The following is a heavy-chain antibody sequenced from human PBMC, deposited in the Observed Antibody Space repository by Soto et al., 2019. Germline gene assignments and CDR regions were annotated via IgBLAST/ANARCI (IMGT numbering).Heavy chain of an antibody. CDR1: GGSISSSSYY. J-gene: IGHJ6*02. CDR3: ASGPLENYYDSSGYYVPNYGMDV. V-gene: IGHV4-39*01. CDR2: IYYSGST. Sequence: SETLSLTCTVSGGSISSSSYYWGWIRQPPGKGLEWIGSIYYSGSTYYNPSLKSRVTISVDTSKNQFSLKLSSVTAADTAVYYCASGPLENYYDSSGYYVPNYGMDVWGQGTTVTVSS. D-gene: IGHD3-22*01.